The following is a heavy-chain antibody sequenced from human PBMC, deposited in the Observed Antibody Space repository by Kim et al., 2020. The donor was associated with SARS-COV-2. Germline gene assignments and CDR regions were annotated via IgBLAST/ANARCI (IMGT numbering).Heavy chain of an antibody. Sequence: GGSLRLSCAASGFTFSSYAMSWVRQAPGKGLEWVSAISNSGGSTYYANSVKGRFTISRDNSKNTLYLQMNSLRAEDTAVYYCAKYHYYDPPIIWGRGTLVTVSS. CDR3: AKYHYYDPPII. J-gene: IGHJ2*01. V-gene: IGHV3-23*01. CDR2: ISNSGGST. CDR1: GFTFSSYA. D-gene: IGHD3-22*01.